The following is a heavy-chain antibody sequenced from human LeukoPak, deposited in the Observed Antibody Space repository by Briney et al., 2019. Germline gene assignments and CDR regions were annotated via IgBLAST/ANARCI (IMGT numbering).Heavy chain of an antibody. Sequence: SVKVSCKASGGTFSSYAISWARQAPGQGLEWMGRIIPIFGTANYAQKFQGRVTITTDESTSTAYMELSSLRSEDTAVYYCARGSMITFGGVIVHGAFDIWGQGTMVTVSS. CDR1: GGTFSSYA. CDR3: ARGSMITFGGVIVHGAFDI. J-gene: IGHJ3*02. D-gene: IGHD3-16*02. V-gene: IGHV1-69*05. CDR2: IIPIFGTA.